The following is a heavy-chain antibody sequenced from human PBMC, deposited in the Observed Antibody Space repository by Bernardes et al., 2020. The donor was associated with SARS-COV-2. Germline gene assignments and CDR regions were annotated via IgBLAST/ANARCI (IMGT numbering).Heavy chain of an antibody. J-gene: IGHJ5*02. V-gene: IGHV4-59*01. Sequence: ETLSLTCTVSGGSIRGYYWTWIRQFAGTGLEWIGHSHSSGDTKYNPSLESRVTISMDPSKNHFSLTLTSLTAADTAVYFCARGEGELKGPWGQGIPVTVSA. D-gene: IGHD3-16*01. CDR1: GGSIRGYY. CDR3: ARGEGELKGP. CDR2: SHSSGDT.